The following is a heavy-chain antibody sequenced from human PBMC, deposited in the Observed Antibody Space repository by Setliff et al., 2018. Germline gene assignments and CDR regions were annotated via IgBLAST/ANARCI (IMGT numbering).Heavy chain of an antibody. Sequence: KVSCKASGYTLSNSILSWVRQAPGQGLDWVGWISAYNGKTYFAQKFQDRITLTTDTSTNTGYLELRGLRSDDTAVYYCLRLVRYCTKIACQATSGDEVWGLGTLVTVSS. CDR3: LRLVRYCTKIACQATSGDEV. CDR2: ISAYNGKT. D-gene: IGHD2-8*01. CDR1: GYTLSNSI. J-gene: IGHJ4*02. V-gene: IGHV1-18*01.